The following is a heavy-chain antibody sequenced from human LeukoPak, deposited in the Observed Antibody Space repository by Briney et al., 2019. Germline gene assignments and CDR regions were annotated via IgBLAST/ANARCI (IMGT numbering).Heavy chain of an antibody. D-gene: IGHD3-22*01. V-gene: IGHV3-74*01. J-gene: IGHJ6*02. Sequence: QPGGSLRLSCAASGFTFSSYWMHWVRQAPGKGLVWVSRINSDGSSTSYADSVKGRFTISRDNAKNTLYLQMNSLRAEDTAVYYCATYYYYSSGLDVWGQGTTVTVSS. CDR1: GFTFSSYW. CDR3: ATYYYYSSGLDV. CDR2: INSDGSST.